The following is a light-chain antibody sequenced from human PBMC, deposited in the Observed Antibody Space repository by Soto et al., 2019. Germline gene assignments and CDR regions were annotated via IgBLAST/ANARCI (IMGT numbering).Light chain of an antibody. Sequence: DIQMTQSPSSLSASVGDRVTITCRASQNISSYLNWYQQKQVKAPNLLIYAASSLQSGVPSRFSGSGSGTDFTLTISSLLPEDFATYYCQQTYSIPTFGQGTKVEIK. V-gene: IGKV1-39*01. CDR3: QQTYSIPT. J-gene: IGKJ1*01. CDR1: QNISSY. CDR2: AAS.